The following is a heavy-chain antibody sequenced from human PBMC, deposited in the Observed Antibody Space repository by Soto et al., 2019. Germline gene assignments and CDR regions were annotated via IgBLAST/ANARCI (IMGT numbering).Heavy chain of an antibody. V-gene: IGHV3-23*01. CDR1: GITFSSYA. Sequence: GGSLRLSCTASGITFSSYAMSWVRQAPGKGLEWVSAISGSGGCTYYADSVKGRFTISRDNSKNTLYLQTNNLRAEDTAVYYCAKDSVAYTYGEIDFWGQGTLVTVSS. CDR2: ISGSGGCT. CDR3: AKDSVAYTYGEIDF. J-gene: IGHJ4*02. D-gene: IGHD5-18*01.